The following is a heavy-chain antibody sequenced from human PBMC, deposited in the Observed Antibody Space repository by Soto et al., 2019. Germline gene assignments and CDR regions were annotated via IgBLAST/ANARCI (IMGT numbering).Heavy chain of an antibody. CDR2: ISGSGGST. CDR1: GVPFSSYA. D-gene: IGHD5-18*01. Sequence: PGGSLRLCCAASGVPFSSYAMSWVRQAQGKGLEWVSAISGSGGSTYYADSVKGRFTISRDNSKNTLYLQMNSLRAEDTAVYYCANKPEVPSYVYYFDYWGQGTLVTVSS. V-gene: IGHV3-23*01. CDR3: ANKPEVPSYVYYFDY. J-gene: IGHJ4*02.